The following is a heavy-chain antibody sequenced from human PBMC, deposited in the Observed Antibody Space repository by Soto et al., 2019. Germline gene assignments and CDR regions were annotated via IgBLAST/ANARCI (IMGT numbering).Heavy chain of an antibody. J-gene: IGHJ5*02. Sequence: SETLSLTCTVSGGSISSGDYYWSWIRQPPGKGLEWIGYIYYSGSTYYNPSLKSRVTISVDTSKNQFSLKLSSVTAADTAVYYCARHNRYSSSWYQYNWFGPWGQGTLVTVSS. CDR2: IYYSGST. CDR3: ARHNRYSSSWYQYNWFGP. D-gene: IGHD6-13*01. CDR1: GGSISSGDYY. V-gene: IGHV4-30-4*01.